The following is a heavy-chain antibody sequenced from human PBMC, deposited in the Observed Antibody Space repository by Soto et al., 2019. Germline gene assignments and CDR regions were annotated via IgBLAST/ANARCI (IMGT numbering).Heavy chain of an antibody. D-gene: IGHD1-26*01. CDR3: ARRNILGGGFGLYYYYYLDV. Sequence: QVQLVQSGAEVRKPGASVKVSCKASGYTFTSYDINWVRQATGQGLEWMGWMNSNSGNTGYAQKFQGRGTMTRNTSIRTAYMELSSLRSEDTAVYYCARRNILGGGFGLYYYYYLDVWGKGTTVTVSS. J-gene: IGHJ6*03. V-gene: IGHV1-8*01. CDR2: MNSNSGNT. CDR1: GYTFTSYD.